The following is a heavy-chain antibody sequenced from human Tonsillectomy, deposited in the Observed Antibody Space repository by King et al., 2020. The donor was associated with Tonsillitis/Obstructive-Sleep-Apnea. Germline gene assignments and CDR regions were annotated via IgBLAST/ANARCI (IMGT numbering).Heavy chain of an antibody. CDR2: VSSSSSYI. CDR3: ARAEDLVGSNAFDI. D-gene: IGHD1-26*01. J-gene: IGHJ3*02. Sequence: VQLVESGGGLVKPGRSLRLSCAASGFTFSRYSMNWVRQAPGKGLEWVSFVSSSSSYIYYADSVKGRFTISRDNSKNSAYLQLNSLRAEDTAGYYCARAEDLVGSNAFDIWGQGTVATVPS. V-gene: IGHV3-21*01. CDR1: GFTFSRYS.